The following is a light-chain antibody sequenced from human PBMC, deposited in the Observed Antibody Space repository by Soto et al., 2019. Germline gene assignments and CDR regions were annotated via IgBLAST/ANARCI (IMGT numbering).Light chain of an antibody. CDR2: DAS. Sequence: DIQMTQSPSTLSASVGDRVTITCRASQSISSWLAWYQQKPGKAPKFLIYDASNLESGVPSRFSGSGSGTEFTLTISSLQPDDFATYYCQQYSRFPITFGGGTKVDIK. J-gene: IGKJ4*01. CDR3: QQYSRFPIT. V-gene: IGKV1-5*01. CDR1: QSISSW.